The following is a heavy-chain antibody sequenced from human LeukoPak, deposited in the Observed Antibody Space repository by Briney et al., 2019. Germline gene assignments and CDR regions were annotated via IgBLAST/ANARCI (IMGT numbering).Heavy chain of an antibody. J-gene: IGHJ6*03. CDR3: TRDQLTVTMFYYYYYMDV. CDR1: GFTFSSYS. D-gene: IGHD4-17*01. V-gene: IGHV3-49*04. CDR2: IRSKAYGGTT. Sequence: GGSLRLSCAASGFTFSSYSMNWVRQAPGKGLEWVGFIRSKAYGGTTEYAASVKGRFTISRDDSKSIAYLQMNSLKTEDTAVYYCTRDQLTVTMFYYYYYMDVWGKGTTVTISS.